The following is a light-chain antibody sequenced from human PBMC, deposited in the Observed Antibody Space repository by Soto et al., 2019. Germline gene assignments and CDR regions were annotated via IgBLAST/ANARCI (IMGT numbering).Light chain of an antibody. J-gene: IGLJ2*01. CDR3: QSYDSSQSGSV. CDR2: GNS. V-gene: IGLV1-40*01. Sequence: QSVLTQPPSVSGAPGQRVTISCTGSSSNIGAGYDVHWYQQLPGTAPKLLIYGNSNRPSGVPDRFSGSKSGTSASLAITGLQAEDEVDYYCQSYDSSQSGSVFGGGTNLTVL. CDR1: SSNIGAGYD.